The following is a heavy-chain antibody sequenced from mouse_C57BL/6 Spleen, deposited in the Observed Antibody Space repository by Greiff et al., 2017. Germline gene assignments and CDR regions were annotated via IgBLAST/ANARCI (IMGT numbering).Heavy chain of an antibody. Sequence: QVQLQQSGAELVKPGASVKLSCKASGYTFTSYWMHWVKQRPGQGLEWIGYINPSSGYTKYNQKFKDKATLTANKSSSTAYMQLGSLTYEDSAVYYCARSGYSNPFDYWGQGTTLTVSS. D-gene: IGHD2-5*01. CDR1: GYTFTSYW. CDR2: INPSSGYT. CDR3: ARSGYSNPFDY. J-gene: IGHJ2*01. V-gene: IGHV1-7*01.